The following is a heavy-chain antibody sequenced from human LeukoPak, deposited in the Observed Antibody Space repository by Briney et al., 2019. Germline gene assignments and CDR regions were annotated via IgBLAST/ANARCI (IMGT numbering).Heavy chain of an antibody. CDR1: GFTFSSYA. J-gene: IGHJ6*02. V-gene: IGHV3-21*01. Sequence: GGSLRLSCAASGFTFSSYAMNWVRQAPGMGLEWVSSITGGSSNIYQADSVKGRFTISRDNAKNSLYLQMNSLRAEDTAVYYCARWANFYGMDVWGQGTTVTVSS. D-gene: IGHD1-26*01. CDR3: ARWANFYGMDV. CDR2: ITGGSSNI.